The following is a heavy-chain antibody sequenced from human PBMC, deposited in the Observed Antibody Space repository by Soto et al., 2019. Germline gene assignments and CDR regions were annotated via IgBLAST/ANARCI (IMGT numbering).Heavy chain of an antibody. J-gene: IGHJ6*02. Sequence: QVQLVESGGGLVKPGGSLRLSCAASGFTFSDYYMRWIRQAPGKGLEWVSYISSSGSTIYYADSVKGRFSISRDNAKKSLYLQMNSLRAEDTAVYNCARDRYYYSRSGDYYYGMDVWGQGTTVTVSS. CDR2: ISSSGSTI. CDR3: ARDRYYYSRSGDYYYGMDV. V-gene: IGHV3-11*01. D-gene: IGHD3-22*01. CDR1: GFTFSDYY.